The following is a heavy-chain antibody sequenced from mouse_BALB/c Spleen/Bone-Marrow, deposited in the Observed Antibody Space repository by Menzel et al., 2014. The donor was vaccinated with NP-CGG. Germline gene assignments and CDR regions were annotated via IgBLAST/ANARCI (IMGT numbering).Heavy chain of an antibody. CDR1: GYSITRDYA. D-gene: IGHD2-4*01. J-gene: IGHJ3*01. V-gene: IGHV3-2*02. CDR3: ARSSSYDYDVGFAY. CDR2: ISYSGST. Sequence: EVQLQQPGPGLVKPSQSLSLTCIVTGYSITRDYAWNWIRPFPGNKLEWMGYISYSGSTTYNPSLESRISITRDTSKNQFFLQLNSVTTEDTATYYCARSSSYDYDVGFAYWGQGTLVTVSA.